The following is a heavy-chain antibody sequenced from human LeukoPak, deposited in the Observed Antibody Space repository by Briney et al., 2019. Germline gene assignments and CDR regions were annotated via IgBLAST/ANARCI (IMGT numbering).Heavy chain of an antibody. CDR3: SYDRFDY. CDR2: IKGDGSHT. Sequence: GGSLRLSCAASGFTSSSFYMEWVRQAPGKGLEWVSRIKGDGSHTTYADSVKGRFTISSDNPKNTLYLQMNYLRVEDTAVYYCSYDRFDYWSRGTLVTVSS. CDR1: GFTSSSFY. V-gene: IGHV3-74*01. D-gene: IGHD2-21*01. J-gene: IGHJ4*02.